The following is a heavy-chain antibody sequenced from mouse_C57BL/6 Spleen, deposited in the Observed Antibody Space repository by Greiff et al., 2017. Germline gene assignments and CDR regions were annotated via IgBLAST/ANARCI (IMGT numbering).Heavy chain of an antibody. Sequence: EVQRVESGGGLVKPGGSLKLSCAASGFTFSDSGMHWVRQAPEKGLEWVAYISSGSSTIYYADTVKGRFTISRDNAKNTLFLQMTSLRSEDTAMYYCARDDGYYVEYVDVGGTGTTVTVSS. V-gene: IGHV5-17*01. D-gene: IGHD2-3*01. CDR1: GFTFSDSG. CDR2: ISSGSSTI. J-gene: IGHJ1*03. CDR3: ARDDGYYVEYVDV.